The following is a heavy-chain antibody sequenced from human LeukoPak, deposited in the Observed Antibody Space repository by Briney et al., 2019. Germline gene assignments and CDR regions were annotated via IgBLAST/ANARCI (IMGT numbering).Heavy chain of an antibody. CDR2: IASDGSST. Sequence: GGSLRLSCAASGFTFSSYWMNWVRQAPRKGLVWVSRIASDGSSTTYAGSVKGRFSISRDNAKNTLYLQMNSLRVEDTAVYYCARGRPHGNDYWGQGTLVTVSS. D-gene: IGHD4-23*01. CDR1: GFTFSSYW. CDR3: ARGRPHGNDY. J-gene: IGHJ4*02. V-gene: IGHV3-74*01.